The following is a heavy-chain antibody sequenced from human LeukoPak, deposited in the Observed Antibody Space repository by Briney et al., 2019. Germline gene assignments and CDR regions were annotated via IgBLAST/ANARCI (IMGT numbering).Heavy chain of an antibody. CDR1: GGSISSYS. J-gene: IGHJ4*02. CDR3: VSSYGGYVLDY. D-gene: IGHD5-12*01. V-gene: IGHV4-59*01. Sequence: PSETLSLTCTVSGGSISSYSWNWIRQSPGKGLEWIGRVYHSGSINYNPSLKSRVTISVDTSKNQFPLNLSSVTAADTAVYYCVSSYGGYVLDYWGQGTLVIVSS. CDR2: VYHSGSI.